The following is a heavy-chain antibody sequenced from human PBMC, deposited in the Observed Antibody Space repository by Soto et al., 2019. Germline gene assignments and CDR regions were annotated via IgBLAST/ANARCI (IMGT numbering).Heavy chain of an antibody. CDR2: ISYDGSNK. J-gene: IGHJ6*02. V-gene: IGHV3-30-3*01. CDR1: GFTFSSYA. D-gene: IGHD2-2*01. Sequence: GGSLRLSCAASGFTFSSYAMHWVRQAPGKGLEWVAVISYDGSNKYYADSVKGRFTISRDNSKNTLYLQMNSLRAEDTAVYYCARGLGDCSRSSCSAWCCSWYLDYYHLMDVWCQGPAVTVS. CDR3: ARGLGDCSRSSCSAWCCSWYLDYYHLMDV.